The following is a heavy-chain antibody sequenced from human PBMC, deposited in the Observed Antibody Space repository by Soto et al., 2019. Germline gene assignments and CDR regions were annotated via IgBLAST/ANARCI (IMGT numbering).Heavy chain of an antibody. Sequence: QVQLQESGPGLVKPSETLSLTCTVSGGSISSYYWSWIRQPPGKGLEWIGYIYYSGSTNYNPSLKSRVTISVDTSKTQFSLKLSSGTAADTAVYYCARWAWDSSSSFSYYGMDVWGQGTTVTVSS. J-gene: IGHJ6*02. CDR1: GGSISSYY. CDR2: IYYSGST. D-gene: IGHD6-6*01. CDR3: ARWAWDSSSSFSYYGMDV. V-gene: IGHV4-59*01.